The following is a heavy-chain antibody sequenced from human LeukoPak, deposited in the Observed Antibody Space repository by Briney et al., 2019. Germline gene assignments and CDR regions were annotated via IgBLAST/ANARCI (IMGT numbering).Heavy chain of an antibody. CDR1: GGSISSYY. D-gene: IGHD3-22*01. Sequence: PSETLSLTCTVSGGSISSYYWGWIRQPAGKGLEWIGRIYTSGSTNYNPSLKSRVTMSVDTSKNQFSLKLSSVTAADTAVYYCARSPSSSGYYYFPYYFDYWGQGTLVTVSS. CDR2: IYTSGST. J-gene: IGHJ4*02. V-gene: IGHV4-4*07. CDR3: ARSPSSSGYYYFPYYFDY.